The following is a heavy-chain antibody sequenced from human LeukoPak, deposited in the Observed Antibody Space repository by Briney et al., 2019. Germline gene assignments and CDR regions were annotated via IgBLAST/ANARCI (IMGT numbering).Heavy chain of an antibody. Sequence: PSETLSLTCTVSGGSISSYYWSWIRQPPGKGLEWIGYIYYSGSTNYNPSLKSRVTISVDTSKNQFSLRLSSVTAADTAFYYCARGYTSLLWGRGTLVTVSS. V-gene: IGHV4-59*01. D-gene: IGHD2-2*01. CDR2: IYYSGST. CDR3: ARGYTSLL. J-gene: IGHJ4*02. CDR1: GGSISSYY.